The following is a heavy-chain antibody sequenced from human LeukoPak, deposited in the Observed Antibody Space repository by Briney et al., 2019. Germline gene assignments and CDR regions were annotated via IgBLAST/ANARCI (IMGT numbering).Heavy chain of an antibody. CDR1: GYSFTSYW. CDR2: IYPADSDT. V-gene: IGHV5-51*01. D-gene: IGHD3-10*01. CDR3: VRSTMVRGVISMDV. Sequence: GASLKISCQGSGYSFTSYWIAWVRQMPGRGLEWMGIIYPADSDTRYSPSFQGQVTISADKSISTTYLQWSSLKASDTAMYYCVRSTMVRGVISMDVWGQGTTVTVSS. J-gene: IGHJ6*02.